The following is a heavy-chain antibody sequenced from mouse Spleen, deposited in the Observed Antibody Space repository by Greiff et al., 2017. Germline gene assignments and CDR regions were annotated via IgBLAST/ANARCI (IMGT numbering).Heavy chain of an antibody. CDR3: APLYYSNYEAYFDV. V-gene: IGHV1-39*01. CDR2: INPNYGTT. CDR1: GYSFTDYN. Sequence: VQLKESGPELVKPGASVKISCKASGYSFTDYNMNWVKQSNGKSLEWIGVINPNYGTTSYNQKFKGKATLTVDQSSSTAYMQLNSLTSEDSAVYYCAPLYYSNYEAYFDVWGTGTTVTVSS. J-gene: IGHJ1*03. D-gene: IGHD2-5*01.